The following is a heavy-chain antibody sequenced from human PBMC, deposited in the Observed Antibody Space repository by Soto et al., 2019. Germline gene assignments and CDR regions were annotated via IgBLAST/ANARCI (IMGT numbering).Heavy chain of an antibody. J-gene: IGHJ4*02. CDR3: ARDTNYDFWSGYHLDY. CDR1: GFTFSSYA. V-gene: IGHV3-23*01. Sequence: PGGSLRLSCAASGFTFSSYAMSWVRQAPGKGVEWVAAIIGSGGSTYYADSVKGRFTISRDNSKNTLYLQMNSLRAEDTAVYYCARDTNYDFWSGYHLDYWGQGTLVTVS. D-gene: IGHD3-3*01. CDR2: IIGSGGST.